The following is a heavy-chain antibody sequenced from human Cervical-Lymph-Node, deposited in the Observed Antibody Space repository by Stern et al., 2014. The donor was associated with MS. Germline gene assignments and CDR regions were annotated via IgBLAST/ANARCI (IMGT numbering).Heavy chain of an antibody. CDR3: ARALIAAGGALHY. CDR1: GFTFSDYY. J-gene: IGHJ4*02. V-gene: IGHV3-11*01. Sequence: VQLVQSGGGLVKPGRSLRLSCAASGFTFSDYYMSWIRQAPGKGLEWVSYISGSGTTTYYADSVKGRFTISKDNARNSLYLQMNSLRAGDTAVYYCARALIAAGGALHYWGQGTLGTVSS. D-gene: IGHD6-13*01. CDR2: ISGSGTTT.